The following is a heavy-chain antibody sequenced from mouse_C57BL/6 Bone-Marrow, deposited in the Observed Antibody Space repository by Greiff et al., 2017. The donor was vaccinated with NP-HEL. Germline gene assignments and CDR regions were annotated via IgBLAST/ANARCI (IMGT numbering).Heavy chain of an antibody. D-gene: IGHD1-1*01. CDR3: AREDYGSSPLAY. J-gene: IGHJ3*01. Sequence: VQLQQSGAELARPGASVKLSCKASGYTFTSYGISWVKQRTGQGLEWIGEIYPRGGNTYYNEKFKGKATMTADKSSSTAYMELRSLTSEDSAVDFCAREDYGSSPLAYWGQGTLVTVSA. V-gene: IGHV1-81*01. CDR2: IYPRGGNT. CDR1: GYTFTSYG.